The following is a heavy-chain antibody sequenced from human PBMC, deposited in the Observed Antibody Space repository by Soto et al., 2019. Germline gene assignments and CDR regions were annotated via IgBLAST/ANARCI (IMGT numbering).Heavy chain of an antibody. CDR2: ISSSSSYI. Sequence: LRLSCAASGFTFSSYSMNWVRQAPGKGLEWVSSISSSSSYIYYADSVKGRFTISRDNAKNSLYLQMNSLRADDTAVYYCARLRPYFNPPSDYWGQGTLVTVSS. CDR3: ARLRPYFNPPSDY. CDR1: GFTFSSYS. D-gene: IGHD3-9*01. J-gene: IGHJ4*02. V-gene: IGHV3-21*01.